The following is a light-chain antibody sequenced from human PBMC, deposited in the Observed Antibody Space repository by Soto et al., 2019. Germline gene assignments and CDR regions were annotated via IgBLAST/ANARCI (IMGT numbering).Light chain of an antibody. CDR2: GNS. Sequence: QSVLTQPPSVSGAPGQRVTISCTGSSSYIGAGYDVHWYQQLPGTAPKLLIYGNSNRPSGVPDRFSGSKSGTSASLAITGLQAEDEADYYCQSYDSSLSGSVFGGGIKLT. V-gene: IGLV1-40*01. J-gene: IGLJ3*02. CDR3: QSYDSSLSGSV. CDR1: SSYIGAGYD.